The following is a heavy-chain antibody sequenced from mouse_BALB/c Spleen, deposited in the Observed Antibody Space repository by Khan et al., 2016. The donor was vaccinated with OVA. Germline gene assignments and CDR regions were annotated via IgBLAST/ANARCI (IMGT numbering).Heavy chain of an antibody. CDR3: VNHGSSSAWFTY. V-gene: IGHV1-7*01. D-gene: IGHD1-1*01. CDR2: INPATDYT. Sequence: VQLQQSGAELAKPGASVKMSCKASGYTFTSYWMHWVKQRPGQGLEWIGYINPATDYTEYTQKFKNKATLTADKSSSTAYMQLSSLTSEDSAVYYCVNHGSSSAWFTYWGQGTPVTVSA. J-gene: IGHJ3*01. CDR1: GYTFTSYW.